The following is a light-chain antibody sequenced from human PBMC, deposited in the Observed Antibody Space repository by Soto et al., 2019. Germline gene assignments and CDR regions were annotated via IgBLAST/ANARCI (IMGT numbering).Light chain of an antibody. CDR1: SSDVGSYNL. CDR3: CSYAGSSTWV. Sequence: QSALTQPASVSGSPGLSITISCTGTSSDVGSYNLVSWYQQHPGKAPKLMIYEVSKRPSGVSNRFSGSKSGNTASLTISGLQAEDEAEYYCCSYAGSSTWVFGGGTKVTVL. J-gene: IGLJ3*02. CDR2: EVS. V-gene: IGLV2-23*02.